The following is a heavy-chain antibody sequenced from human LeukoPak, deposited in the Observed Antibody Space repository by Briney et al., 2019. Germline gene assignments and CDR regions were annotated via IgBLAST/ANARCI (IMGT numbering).Heavy chain of an antibody. D-gene: IGHD3-22*01. V-gene: IGHV1-2*02. CDR1: GHTLTGDY. CDR3: LREWLLHRYFDY. J-gene: IGHJ4*02. CDR2: INPKSGGT. Sequence: ASVKVSCEPSGHTLTGDYMHSGPHAPGQRLEWMGWINPKSGGTNYAQTFQSRVTITPDTSPSTAYIELSRVRSAETPGYYWLREWLLHRYFDYWGEGTLVTASS.